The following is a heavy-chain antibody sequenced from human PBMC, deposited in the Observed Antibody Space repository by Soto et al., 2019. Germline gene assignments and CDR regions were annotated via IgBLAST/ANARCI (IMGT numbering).Heavy chain of an antibody. CDR2: IYYSGST. D-gene: IGHD2-2*01. CDR1: GGSVSSGSYY. J-gene: IGHJ4*02. CDR3: ARDRRSLRSGYAFDY. V-gene: IGHV4-61*01. Sequence: SETLSLTCTVSGGSVSSGSYYWSWIRQPPGKGLEWIGYIYYSGSTNYNPSLKIRVTISVDTSKNQFSLKLSSVTAADTAVYYCARDRRSLRSGYAFDYWGQGTLVTVSS.